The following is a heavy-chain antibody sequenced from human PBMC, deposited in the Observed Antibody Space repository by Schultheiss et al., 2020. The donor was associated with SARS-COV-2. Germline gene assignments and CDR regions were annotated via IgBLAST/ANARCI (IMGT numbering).Heavy chain of an antibody. CDR1: GFTFSSYA. CDR3: ARDLVDTATPTRYGMDV. CDR2: ISYDGSNK. Sequence: GGSLRLSCAASGFTFSSYAMHWVRQAPGKGLEWVAVISYDGSNKYYADSVKGRFTISRDNSKNTLFLQMNSLRAEDTAVYYCARDLVDTATPTRYGMDVWGQGTTVTAP. D-gene: IGHD5-18*01. V-gene: IGHV3-30*07. J-gene: IGHJ6*02.